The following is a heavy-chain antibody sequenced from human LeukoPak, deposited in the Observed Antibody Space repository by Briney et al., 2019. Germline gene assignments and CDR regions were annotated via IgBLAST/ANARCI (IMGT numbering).Heavy chain of an antibody. CDR1: GVTFSSYE. J-gene: IGHJ6*04. Sequence: PGGSLRLSCAASGVTFSSYEMNWVRQAPGKGLEWVSYISSSGSTIYYADSVKGRFTISRDNAKTSLYLQMSSLRAEDTAVYYCAELGITMIGGVWGKGTTVTISS. CDR2: ISSSGSTI. V-gene: IGHV3-48*03. CDR3: AELGITMIGGV. D-gene: IGHD3-10*02.